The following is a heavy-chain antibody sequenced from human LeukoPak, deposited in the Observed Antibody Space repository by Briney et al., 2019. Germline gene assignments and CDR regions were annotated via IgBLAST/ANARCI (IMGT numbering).Heavy chain of an antibody. CDR2: IYHSAST. CDR3: ARPPYYYGMDV. CDR1: GGSISSGGYS. V-gene: IGHV4-30-2*02. Sequence: SETLSLTFAVSGGSISSGGYSSSCIRQPPGKGLEWLGYIYHSASTYYNPSLKSRVTISVDRSKNQFSPKLSSVTAADTAVYYCARPPYYYGMDVWGQGTTVTVSS. J-gene: IGHJ6*02.